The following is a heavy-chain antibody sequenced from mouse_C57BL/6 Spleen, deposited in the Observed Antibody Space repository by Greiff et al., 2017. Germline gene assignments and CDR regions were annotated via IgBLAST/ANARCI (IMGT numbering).Heavy chain of an antibody. J-gene: IGHJ2*01. Sequence: VQLQQPGAELVRPGSSVKLSCKASGYTFTSYWMDWVKQRPGQGLAWIGNIYPSDSETHYNQKFKDKATLTVDKSSSTAYMQLSSLTSEDSAVYYCAREGGLRLPLDYWGQGTTLTVSS. D-gene: IGHD3-2*02. CDR2: IYPSDSET. V-gene: IGHV1-61*01. CDR3: AREGGLRLPLDY. CDR1: GYTFTSYW.